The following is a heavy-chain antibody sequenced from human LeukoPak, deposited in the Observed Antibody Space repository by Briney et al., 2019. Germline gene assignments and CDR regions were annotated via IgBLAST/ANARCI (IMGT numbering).Heavy chain of an antibody. V-gene: IGHV3-7*03. CDR1: GFSLGSYW. Sequence: GGSLRLSCTASGFSLGSYWMSWVRQAPGKGLEWVANINQDASRKYYAGSVTGRFSVSRDNAQNSLHLQMNSLRAEDTALYHCARNNGMDVWGQGTTVIVSS. CDR3: ARNNGMDV. CDR2: INQDASRK. J-gene: IGHJ6*02.